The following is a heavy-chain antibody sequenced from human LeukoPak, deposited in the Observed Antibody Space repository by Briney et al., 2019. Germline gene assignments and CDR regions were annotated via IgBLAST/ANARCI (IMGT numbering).Heavy chain of an antibody. CDR1: GFTFSNYG. V-gene: IGHV3-33*01. D-gene: IGHD4-17*01. Sequence: GGSLRLSCAASGFTFSNYGMHWVRQAPGKGLEWVAVIWYDGSNKYYADSVKGRFTISRDNSKNTLYLQMNSLRAEDTAVYYCVSYGDRYYFDYWGQGTLVTVSS. CDR3: VSYGDRYYFDY. CDR2: IWYDGSNK. J-gene: IGHJ4*02.